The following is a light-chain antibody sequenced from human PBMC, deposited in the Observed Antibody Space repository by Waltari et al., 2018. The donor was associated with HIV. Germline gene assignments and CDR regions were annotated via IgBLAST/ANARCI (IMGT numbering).Light chain of an antibody. J-gene: IGKJ2*01. CDR2: KVS. CDR1: ASLLHSDGNMY. V-gene: IGKV2-24*01. CDR3: MQLTQFPYT. Sequence: DSVMTQTPLSYPVTLGQPASIACTSRASLLHSDGNMYLSWLHQRPGQPPRLLIYKVSNRFSGVPDRFSGSGAGTDFTLEISRVEAEDVGIYYCMQLTQFPYTLGQGTRLEIK.